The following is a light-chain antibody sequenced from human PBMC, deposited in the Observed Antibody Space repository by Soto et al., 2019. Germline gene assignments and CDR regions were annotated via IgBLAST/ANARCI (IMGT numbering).Light chain of an antibody. CDR1: SSDVGAYNY. CDR2: DVS. CDR3: SSYTSSTTLVV. Sequence: QSALTQPASVSGSPGQSITISCTGTSSDVGAYNYVSWYQQHPGKAPKVMIYDVSYRPSGVSNRFSGSKSGNTASLTISGLQAEDEADYYCSSYTSSTTLVVFGGGTKLTVL. J-gene: IGLJ2*01. V-gene: IGLV2-14*01.